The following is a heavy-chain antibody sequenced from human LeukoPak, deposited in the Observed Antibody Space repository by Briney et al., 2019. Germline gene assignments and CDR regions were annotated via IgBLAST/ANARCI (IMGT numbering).Heavy chain of an antibody. D-gene: IGHD4-17*01. CDR3: ASPSSTVTTGFDY. CDR2: INDDGSST. V-gene: IGHV3-74*01. Sequence: GGSLRLSCAASGFTFNSYWMHWVRHDPGRGLVWVSRINDDGSSTTYADSVKGRFTISRDNAKNTLYLQMNSLRAEDAAVYYCASPSSTVTTGFDYWGQGTLVTVSS. CDR1: GFTFNSYW. J-gene: IGHJ4*02.